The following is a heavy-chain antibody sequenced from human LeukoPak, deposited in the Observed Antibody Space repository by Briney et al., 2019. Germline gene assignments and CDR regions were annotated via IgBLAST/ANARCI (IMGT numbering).Heavy chain of an antibody. CDR1: GFAFRNYA. J-gene: IGHJ4*02. Sequence: GGSLRLSCAASGFAFRNYAMSWVRQAPGKGLEWVSSLISSGDTTYYADSVKGRFTISRDNSKNTLYLQMNSLRAEDTAVYYCARGCFSRELRYFDWYYPSPFDYWGQGTLVTVSS. V-gene: IGHV3-23*01. D-gene: IGHD3-9*01. CDR3: ARGCFSRELRYFDWYYPSPFDY. CDR2: LISSGDTT.